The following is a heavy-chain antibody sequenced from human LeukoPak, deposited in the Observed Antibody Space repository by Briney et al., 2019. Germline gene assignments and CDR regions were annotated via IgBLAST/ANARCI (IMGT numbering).Heavy chain of an antibody. D-gene: IGHD6-19*01. CDR3: AKRAVAGPFDY. J-gene: IGHJ4*02. Sequence: GGSLRLSCAASGFTFSTYAWSWFRQPPGRGREWLSSIVTSGDSTYYADSVKGRFTVCRDNSKNTPYLQMSSLRAEDTALYYCAKRAVAGPFDYWGQGTLVTVSS. CDR1: GFTFSTYA. CDR2: IVTSGDST. V-gene: IGHV3-23*01.